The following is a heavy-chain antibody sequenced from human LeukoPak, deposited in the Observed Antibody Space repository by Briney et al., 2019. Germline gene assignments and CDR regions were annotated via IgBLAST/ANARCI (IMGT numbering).Heavy chain of an antibody. CDR1: GGSISSSSYY. D-gene: IGHD1-1*01. V-gene: IGHV4-39*07. Sequence: SETLSLTCTVSGGSISSSSYYWGWIRQPPGKGLKWIGSIYYSGSTYYNPSLKSRVTISVDTSKNQFSLKLSSVTAADTAVYYCARLQTGVRYLDYWGQGTLVTVSS. J-gene: IGHJ4*02. CDR2: IYYSGST. CDR3: ARLQTGVRYLDY.